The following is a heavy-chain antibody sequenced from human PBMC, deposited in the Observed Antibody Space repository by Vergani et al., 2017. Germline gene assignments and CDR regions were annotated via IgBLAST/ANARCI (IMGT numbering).Heavy chain of an antibody. D-gene: IGHD2-2*01. Sequence: QVQLQESGPGLVKPSETLSLTCAVSGYSISSGYYWGWIRQPPGKGLEWIGSIYHSGSTYYNPSLKSRVTISVDTSKNQFSLKLCSVTAADTAVYYCASSTSLGWFDPWGQGTLVTVSS. CDR2: IYHSGST. V-gene: IGHV4-38-2*01. CDR3: ASSTSLGWFDP. J-gene: IGHJ5*02. CDR1: GYSISSGYY.